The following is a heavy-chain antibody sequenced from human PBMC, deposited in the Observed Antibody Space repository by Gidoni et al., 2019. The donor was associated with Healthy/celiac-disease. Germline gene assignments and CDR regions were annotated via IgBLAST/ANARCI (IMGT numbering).Heavy chain of an antibody. J-gene: IGHJ5*02. CDR1: GGSFSGYY. Sequence: QVQLQQWGAGLLKPSETLSLTCAVYGGSFSGYYWSWIRQPPGKGLEWIGEINHSGSTNYTPSLKSRVTISVDTSKNQFSLKLSSVTAADTAVYYCARESQTGSSWYGGWFDPWGQGTLVTVSS. CDR3: ARESQTGSSWYGGWFDP. D-gene: IGHD6-13*01. V-gene: IGHV4-34*01. CDR2: INHSGST.